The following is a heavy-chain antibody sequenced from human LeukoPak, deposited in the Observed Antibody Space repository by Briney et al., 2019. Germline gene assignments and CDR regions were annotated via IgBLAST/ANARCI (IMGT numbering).Heavy chain of an antibody. V-gene: IGHV4-59*01. D-gene: IGHD3-22*01. CDR1: SGSISSYF. Sequence: SETLSLTCAVSSGSISSYFWSWIRQPPGKGLEWIAYIYYSGSTNYNPSLKGRVTISVDTSRNQFSLKLSSVTAADTAVYYCARGVPTSYYYESAAYYFDYWGQGTLVTVSS. CDR2: IYYSGST. CDR3: ARGVPTSYYYESAAYYFDY. J-gene: IGHJ4*02.